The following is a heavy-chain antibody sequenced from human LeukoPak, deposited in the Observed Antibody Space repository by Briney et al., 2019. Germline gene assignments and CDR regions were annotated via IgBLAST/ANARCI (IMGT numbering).Heavy chain of an antibody. D-gene: IGHD4-17*01. Sequence: GGSLRLSCAASGFTFSSYAMSWVRQAPGKGLEWVSAISDSGGSTYYADSVKGRFTISRDNAKNSLYLQMNSLRAEDTAVYYCARGILNGDPGDYWGQGTLVTVSS. CDR1: GFTFSSYA. J-gene: IGHJ4*02. CDR2: ISDSGGST. CDR3: ARGILNGDPGDY. V-gene: IGHV3-23*01.